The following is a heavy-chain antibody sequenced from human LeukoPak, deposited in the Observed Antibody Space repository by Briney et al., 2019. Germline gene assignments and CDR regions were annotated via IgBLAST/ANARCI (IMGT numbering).Heavy chain of an antibody. Sequence: PGGSLRLSCAASGFTFSSYEMNWVRQAPGKGLEWVSYISSSGSTRYYADSVKGRFTISRDNAKNSLYLQMNSLRAEDTAVYYCARVHTTVTTLDYWGQGTLVTVSS. D-gene: IGHD4-17*01. J-gene: IGHJ4*02. CDR1: GFTFSSYE. CDR3: ARVHTTVTTLDY. V-gene: IGHV3-48*03. CDR2: ISSSGSTR.